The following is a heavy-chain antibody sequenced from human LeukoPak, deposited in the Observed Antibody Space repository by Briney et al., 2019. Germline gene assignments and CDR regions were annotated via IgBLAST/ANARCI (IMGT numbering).Heavy chain of an antibody. D-gene: IGHD3-10*01. Sequence: PGGSLRLSCAASGFIFSSYGMHWVRQAPGKGLEWVAVISYDGGNISYTDSVKGRFTISRDNSKNTLYLQMNSLRVEDTAVYYCTREKGRGVISPYYDYWGQGTRVTVSS. V-gene: IGHV3-30*03. J-gene: IGHJ4*02. CDR3: TREKGRGVISPYYDY. CDR2: ISYDGGNI. CDR1: GFIFSSYG.